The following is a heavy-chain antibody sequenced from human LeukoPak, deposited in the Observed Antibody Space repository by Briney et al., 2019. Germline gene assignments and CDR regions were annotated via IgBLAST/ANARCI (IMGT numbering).Heavy chain of an antibody. CDR1: GGSISSSSYY. CDR3: ASLYYDYVWGSYRYTPPSNWFDP. Sequence: PSETLSLTCTVSGGSISSSSYYWGWIRQPPGKGRERIGRIYHSGSTYYNPSLKSRVTISVDTSKNQFSLKLSSVTAADTAVYYCASLYYDYVWGSYRYTPPSNWFDPWGQGTLVTVSS. CDR2: IYHSGST. D-gene: IGHD3-16*02. J-gene: IGHJ5*02. V-gene: IGHV4-39*01.